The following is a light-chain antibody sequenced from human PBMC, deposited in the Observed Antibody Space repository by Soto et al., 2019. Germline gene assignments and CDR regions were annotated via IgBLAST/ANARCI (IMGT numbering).Light chain of an antibody. Sequence: QSVLTQPPSASGTPGQRVTISCSGSSSNIGSNTVSWYQHLPGTAPKLLIYSNNQRPSGVPDRFSGSKSGTSASLAISGLQSEDEADYHCAAWDDSLYGYVFGTGTKVTVL. CDR2: SNN. V-gene: IGLV1-44*01. CDR3: AAWDDSLYGYV. J-gene: IGLJ1*01. CDR1: SSNIGSNT.